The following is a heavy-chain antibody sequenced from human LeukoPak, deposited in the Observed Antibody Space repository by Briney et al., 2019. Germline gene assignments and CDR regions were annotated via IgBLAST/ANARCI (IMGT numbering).Heavy chain of an antibody. J-gene: IGHJ4*02. CDR2: ISTSSKYI. V-gene: IGHV3-21*01. CDR1: GFSFTSYN. Sequence: GGSLRLSCAASGFSFTSYNMNWVRQAPRKGLERVSSISTSSKYIYYADSVKGRFTISRDNAKTSLYLQMNSLTAEDTAVYYCARGTFARGFDYWGQGTLVTVSS. CDR3: ARGTFARGFDY.